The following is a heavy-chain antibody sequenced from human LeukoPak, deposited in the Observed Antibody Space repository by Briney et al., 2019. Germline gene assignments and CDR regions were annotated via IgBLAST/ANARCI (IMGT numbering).Heavy chain of an antibody. J-gene: IGHJ4*02. Sequence: PGGSLRLSCAASGFTFSDYYMSWIRQAPGKGLEWVSYISSSGSTIYYADSVKGRFTISRDNAKNSLYLQMDSLRADDTAVYYCASSLLATMGPLFYWGLGALVTVSS. CDR2: ISSSGSTI. D-gene: IGHD5-24*01. CDR1: GFTFSDYY. CDR3: ASSLLATMGPLFY. V-gene: IGHV3-11*01.